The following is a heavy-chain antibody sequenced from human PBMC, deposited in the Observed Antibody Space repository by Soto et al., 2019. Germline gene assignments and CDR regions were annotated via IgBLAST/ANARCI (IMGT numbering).Heavy chain of an antibody. Sequence: EVQLVESGGGLVQPGGSLRLSCGASGFTFGSYWIHWVRQAPGTGLIWVSRINHDGSNRCYADSVKGRFTISRDNANSPLYLPMNSLRVADTAVYYCAFGKATCDGMDVWGQGTTVIVSS. J-gene: IGHJ6*02. V-gene: IGHV3-74*01. CDR1: GFTFGSYW. CDR3: AFGKATCDGMDV. D-gene: IGHD3-10*01. CDR2: INHDGSNR.